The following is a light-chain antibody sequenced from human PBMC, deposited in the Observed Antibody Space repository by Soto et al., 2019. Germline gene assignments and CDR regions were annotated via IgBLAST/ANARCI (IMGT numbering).Light chain of an antibody. J-gene: IGLJ2*01. CDR1: SSDVGGYNY. CDR2: DVS. Sequence: QSVLTQPASVSGSPGQSITISCTGTSSDVGGYNYVSWYQQHPGKAPKLMIYDVSNRPSGVSNRFSGSKSDNTASLATSGLQAEDEADYYCSSYTSTSAVVFGGGTKLTVL. CDR3: SSYTSTSAVV. V-gene: IGLV2-14*01.